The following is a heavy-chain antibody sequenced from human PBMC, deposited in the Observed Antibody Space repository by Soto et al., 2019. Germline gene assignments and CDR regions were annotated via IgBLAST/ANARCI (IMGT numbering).Heavy chain of an antibody. CDR3: ARYYSQWLVLYAFDI. CDR1: GCTFSSYA. D-gene: IGHD6-19*01. Sequence: SVKVSCKASGCTFSSYAISWVRQAPGQGLEWMGGIIPIFGTANYAQKFQGRVTITADESTSTAYMELSSLRSEDTAVYYCARYYSQWLVLYAFDIWGQGTIVNVS. J-gene: IGHJ3*02. V-gene: IGHV1-69*13. CDR2: IIPIFGTA.